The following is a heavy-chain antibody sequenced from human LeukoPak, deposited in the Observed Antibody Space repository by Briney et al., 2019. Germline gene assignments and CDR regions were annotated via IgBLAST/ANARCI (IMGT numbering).Heavy chain of an antibody. CDR3: ARHGRWVGPAGY. D-gene: IGHD4-23*01. CDR2: IYHSGST. Sequence: PSETLSLTCTVSGGSISNYYWSWIRQPPGKGLEWIGYIYHSGSTNYNPSLKSRATISVDTSKNQFSLKLSSVTAADTAVYYCARHGRWVGPAGYWGQGTLVTVSS. V-gene: IGHV4-59*08. J-gene: IGHJ4*02. CDR1: GGSISNYY.